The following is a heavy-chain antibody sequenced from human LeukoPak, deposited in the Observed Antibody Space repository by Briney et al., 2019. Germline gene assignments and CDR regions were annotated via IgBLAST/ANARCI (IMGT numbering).Heavy chain of an antibody. CDR2: IYYSGST. V-gene: IGHV4-59*11. D-gene: IGHD6-13*01. Sequence: SETLSLTCTVSGGSLSSHYWSWIRQPPGKGLEWIGYIYYSGSTNYNPSLKSRVTISVDTSKNQFSLKLSSVTAADTAVYYCAKHSSSWYYMWWFDPWGQGTLVTVSS. CDR3: AKHSSSWYYMWWFDP. CDR1: GGSLSSHY. J-gene: IGHJ5*02.